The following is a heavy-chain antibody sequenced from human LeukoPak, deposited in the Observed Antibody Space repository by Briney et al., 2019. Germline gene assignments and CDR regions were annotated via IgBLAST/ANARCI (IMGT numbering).Heavy chain of an antibody. J-gene: IGHJ4*02. CDR2: IYYSGST. CDR1: GGSISSGDYY. Sequence: PSETLSLTCTVSGGSISSGDYYWSWIRQPPGKGLEWIGYIYYSGSTYYNPSLKSRVTISVDTSKNQFSLKLSSVTAADTAVYYWARTGGYYYDSSGYYYGYWGQGTLVTVSS. V-gene: IGHV4-30-4*01. D-gene: IGHD3-22*01. CDR3: ARTGGYYYDSSGYYYGY.